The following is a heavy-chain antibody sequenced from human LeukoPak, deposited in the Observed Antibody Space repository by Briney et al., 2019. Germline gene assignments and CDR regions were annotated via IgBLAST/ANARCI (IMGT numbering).Heavy chain of an antibody. CDR1: GYTFNRYF. V-gene: IGHV1-46*02. Sequence: ASVTVSCKASGYTFNRYFIHWVRQAPGQGLEWMGIINPSGGTTTYAQKFQDRVTMTRDTSTSTVYMELSSLRSEDTAVYYCARVGVEDPLGPPETSSAWYSWFDPWGQGTLVTVSS. D-gene: IGHD6-19*01. J-gene: IGHJ5*02. CDR3: ARVGVEDPLGPPETSSAWYSWFDP. CDR2: INPSGGTT.